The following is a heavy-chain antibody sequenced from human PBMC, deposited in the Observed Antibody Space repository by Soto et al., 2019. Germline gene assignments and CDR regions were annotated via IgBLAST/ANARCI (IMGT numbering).Heavy chain of an antibody. CDR1: GFTFSSYE. Sequence: EVQLVESGGGLVQPGGSLRLSCAASGFTFSSYEMNWVRQAPGKGLEWVSYISSSGSTIYYADSVKGRFTISRDNAKNSLYLQMNNLRAEDTAVYYCARDRALRFPREYYYYGMDVWGQGTTVTVSS. CDR3: ARDRALRFPREYYYYGMDV. V-gene: IGHV3-48*03. J-gene: IGHJ6*02. CDR2: ISSSGSTI. D-gene: IGHD3-3*01.